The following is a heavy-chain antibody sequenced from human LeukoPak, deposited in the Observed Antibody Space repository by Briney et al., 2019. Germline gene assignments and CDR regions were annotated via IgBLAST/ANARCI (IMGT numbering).Heavy chain of an antibody. D-gene: IGHD3-10*01. CDR1: GGSISSSSYY. Sequence: PSETLSLTCTVSGGSISSSSYYWGWIRQPPGKGLEWIGYIYYSGSTFYNPSLKSRVTISVDTSKNQFSLRLSSVTAADTAVYYCARSPPQYGSGSYNWFDPWGQGTLVTVSS. CDR2: IYYSGST. V-gene: IGHV4-39*07. J-gene: IGHJ5*02. CDR3: ARSPPQYGSGSYNWFDP.